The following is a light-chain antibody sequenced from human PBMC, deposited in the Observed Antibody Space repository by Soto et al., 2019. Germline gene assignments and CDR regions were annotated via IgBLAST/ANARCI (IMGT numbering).Light chain of an antibody. CDR3: QQRRDWSLT. V-gene: IGKV3-11*01. CDR1: QSVSSY. CDR2: DAS. J-gene: IGKJ4*01. Sequence: EIVLTQSPATLSLSPGERATLSCRASQSVSSYLAWYQQKPGQAPRLLISDASNRATVIPARFSGSGSGTDVTLTVSSLEPEDCAVYYCQQRRDWSLTFGGGTKVEI.